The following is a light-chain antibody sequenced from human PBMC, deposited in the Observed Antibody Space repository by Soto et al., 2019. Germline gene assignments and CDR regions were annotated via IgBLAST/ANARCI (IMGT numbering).Light chain of an antibody. CDR3: QQYSSTSWT. CDR2: GAS. CDR1: QSISSSY. Sequence: EIVLTQSPGTLSLSPGERATLSCRASQSISSSYLAWYQQKPGQAPRLLVYGASSRATGIPDRFSGSGSGTDFTLTISRLEPEDFALYYCQQYSSTSWTFGQGTKVEIK. V-gene: IGKV3-20*01. J-gene: IGKJ1*01.